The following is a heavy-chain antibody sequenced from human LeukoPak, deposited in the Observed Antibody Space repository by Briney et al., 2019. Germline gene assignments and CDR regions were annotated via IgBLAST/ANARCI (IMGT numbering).Heavy chain of an antibody. J-gene: IGHJ5*01. CDR3: ARDALSGKSYSNDLNWFDS. CDR1: GYSISSHY. CDR2: MYDGGRT. V-gene: IGHV4-59*11. D-gene: IGHD5-18*01. Sequence: SETLSLTCTVSGYSISSHYWSWIRQPPGKGLEWIGYMYDGGRTNYNPSLRSRATISGDTSKNQVSLKLSSVTAADTAVYFCARDALSGKSYSNDLNWFDSWGQGILVTVSS.